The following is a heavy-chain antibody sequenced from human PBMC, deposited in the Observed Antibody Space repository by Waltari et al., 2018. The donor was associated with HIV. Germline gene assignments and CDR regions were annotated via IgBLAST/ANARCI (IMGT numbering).Heavy chain of an antibody. CDR1: GGSISSSSYY. Sequence: QLQLQESGPGLVKPSETLSLTCTVSGGSISSSSYYWGWIRQPPGKGLEWIGSIYYSGSTYYNPSLKSRVTISVDTSKNQFSLKLSSVTAADTAVYYCARASGSYRPTVLDYWGQGTLVTVSS. J-gene: IGHJ4*02. D-gene: IGHD1-26*01. CDR2: IYYSGST. V-gene: IGHV4-39*07. CDR3: ARASGSYRPTVLDY.